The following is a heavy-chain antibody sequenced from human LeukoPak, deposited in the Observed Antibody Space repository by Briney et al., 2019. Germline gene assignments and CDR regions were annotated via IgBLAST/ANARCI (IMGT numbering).Heavy chain of an antibody. V-gene: IGHV3-23*01. CDR1: AFTFSSYA. Sequence: GGSLRLSCAASAFTFSSYAMSWVSHPPGNGLEWVSAISGSGGSTYYADSVKGRFTISRDNSKNTLYLQMNSLRAEDTAVYYCAKGHILLWFVAWGQGTLVTVSS. CDR2: ISGSGGST. D-gene: IGHD3-10*01. CDR3: AKGHILLWFVA. J-gene: IGHJ5*02.